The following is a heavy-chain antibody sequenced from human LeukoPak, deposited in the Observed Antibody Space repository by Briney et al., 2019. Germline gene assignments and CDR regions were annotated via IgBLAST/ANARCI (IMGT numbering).Heavy chain of an antibody. D-gene: IGHD6-13*01. V-gene: IGHV3-23*01. Sequence: GGSLRLSCAASGFTFSSYAMSWVRQAPGKGLEWVSAISGSGGSTYYADSVKGRFTISRDNSKNTLYLQMNSLRAEDTAVYYCAKAAPPKAAGMEGLKYYLDYWGQGTLVTVSS. CDR2: ISGSGGST. CDR3: AKAAPPKAAGMEGLKYYLDY. J-gene: IGHJ4*02. CDR1: GFTFSSYA.